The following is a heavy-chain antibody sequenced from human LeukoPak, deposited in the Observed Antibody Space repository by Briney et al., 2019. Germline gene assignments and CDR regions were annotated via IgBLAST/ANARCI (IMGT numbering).Heavy chain of an antibody. CDR1: GFTFSSYS. V-gene: IGHV3-21*01. J-gene: IGHJ4*02. CDR2: ISSSSSYI. Sequence: GGSLRLSCAASGFTFSSYSMNWVRQAPGKGLEWVSSISSSSSYIYYADSVEGRFTISRDNAKNSLYLQMNSLRAEDTAVYYCARDQEDGYNFFDYWGQGTLVTVSS. CDR3: ARDQEDGYNFFDY. D-gene: IGHD5-24*01.